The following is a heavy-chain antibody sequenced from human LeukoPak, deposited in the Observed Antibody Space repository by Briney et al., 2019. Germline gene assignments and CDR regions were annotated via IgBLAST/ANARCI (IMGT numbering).Heavy chain of an antibody. J-gene: IGHJ4*02. CDR3: ARAAAGTSTAFFDY. V-gene: IGHV3-21*01. Sequence: GGSLRLSCAASGFTFSSYSMNWVRQAPGKGLEWVSSISSSSSYIYYADSVKGRFTISRDNAKNSLYLQMNSPRAEDTAVYYCARAAAGTSTAFFDYWGQGTLVTVSS. D-gene: IGHD6-13*01. CDR1: GFTFSSYS. CDR2: ISSSSSYI.